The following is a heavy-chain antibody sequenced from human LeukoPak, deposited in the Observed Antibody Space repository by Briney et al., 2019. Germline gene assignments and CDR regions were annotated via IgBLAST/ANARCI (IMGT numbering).Heavy chain of an antibody. V-gene: IGHV3-11*04. CDR2: ISSSGSTI. CDR1: GFTFSDYY. Sequence: GGSLRLSCAASGFTFSDYYMSWIRQAPGKGLEWVSYISSSGSTIYYADSVKGRFTISRDNAKNSLYLQMNSLRAEDTAVYYCAASHDYWYFDLWGRGTLVTVSS. CDR3: AASHDYWYFDL. J-gene: IGHJ2*01.